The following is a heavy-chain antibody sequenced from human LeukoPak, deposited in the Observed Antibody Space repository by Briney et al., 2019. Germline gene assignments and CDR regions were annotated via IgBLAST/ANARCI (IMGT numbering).Heavy chain of an antibody. CDR1: GGSISSYY. Sequence: SETLSLTCTVSGGSISSYYWSWIRQPPGKGLEWIGQIYHSGSTDYNPSLKSRVTISLDKSKNQFSLKLSSVTAADTAVYYCARDGGGIDSWGQGTLVTVSS. D-gene: IGHD2-15*01. J-gene: IGHJ4*02. CDR3: ARDGGGIDS. CDR2: IYHSGST. V-gene: IGHV4-59*12.